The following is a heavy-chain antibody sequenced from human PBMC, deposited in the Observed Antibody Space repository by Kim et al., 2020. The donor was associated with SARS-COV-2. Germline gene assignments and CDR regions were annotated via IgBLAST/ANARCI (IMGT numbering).Heavy chain of an antibody. J-gene: IGHJ4*02. CDR1: GFTFSSYA. D-gene: IGHD3-9*01. Sequence: GGSLRLSCAASGFTFSSYAMSWVRQAPGKGLEWVSAISGSGGSTYYADSVKGRFTISRDNSKNTLYLQMNSLRAEDTAVYYCAKDGSVLRYFDWFSRAGGLDYWGQGTLVTVSS. CDR3: AKDGSVLRYFDWFSRAGGLDY. CDR2: ISGSGGST. V-gene: IGHV3-23*01.